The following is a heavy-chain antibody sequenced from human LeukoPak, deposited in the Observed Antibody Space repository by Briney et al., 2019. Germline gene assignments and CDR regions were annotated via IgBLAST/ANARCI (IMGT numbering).Heavy chain of an antibody. CDR2: IWSDGHDK. V-gene: IGHV3-30*02. J-gene: IGHJ4*02. CDR1: GFAFSSQG. D-gene: IGHD3-16*01. Sequence: GGSLRLSCAASGFAFSSQGMNWLRQAPGKGLEWVAFIWSDGHDKYYTDSVKGRFTISRDNSKSTLYLQMNSLRPEDTAVYYCTKELGGIDGNWGQGTLVTVS. CDR3: TKELGGIDGN.